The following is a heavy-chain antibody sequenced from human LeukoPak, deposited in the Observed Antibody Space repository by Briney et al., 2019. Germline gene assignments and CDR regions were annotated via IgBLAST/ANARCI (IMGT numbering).Heavy chain of an antibody. D-gene: IGHD2-15*01. CDR3: ATDCSGGSCYSSWFDP. V-gene: IGHV1-2*02. J-gene: IGHJ5*02. CDR2: INPNSGGT. Sequence: ASVKVSCKASGYTFTGYYMHWVRQAPGQGLEWMGWINPNSGGTNYAQKFQGRVTMTRDTSISTAYMELSSLRSEDTAVYYCATDCSGGSCYSSWFDPWGQGTLVTVSS. CDR1: GYTFTGYY.